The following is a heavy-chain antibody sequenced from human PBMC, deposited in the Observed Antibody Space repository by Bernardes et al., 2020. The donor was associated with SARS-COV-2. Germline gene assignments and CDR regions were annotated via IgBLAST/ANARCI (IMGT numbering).Heavy chain of an antibody. D-gene: IGHD5-12*01. Sequence: SETLSLTCTVSGASISSYYCSWIRQSPGKGLEWIGFIYYSGSTQTNPSLKSRVTMSVDTSKNQFSLKLSSVTAADTAVYYCARHPNSGFDWVFDYWGQGMLVTVSS. V-gene: IGHV4-59*08. J-gene: IGHJ4*02. CDR2: IYYSGST. CDR1: GASISSYY. CDR3: ARHPNSGFDWVFDY.